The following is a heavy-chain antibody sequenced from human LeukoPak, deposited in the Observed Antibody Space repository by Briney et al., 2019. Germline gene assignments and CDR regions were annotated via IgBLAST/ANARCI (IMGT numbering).Heavy chain of an antibody. CDR1: GGSISSYY. D-gene: IGHD4-11*01. CDR2: IYYSGST. CDR3: AKSELNDYMKY. J-gene: IGHJ4*02. Sequence: PSETLSLTCTVSGGSISSYYWSWIRQPPGKGLEWIGYIYYSGSTNYNPSLKSRVTISVDTSKNQFSLKLSSVTAADTAVYYCAKSELNDYMKYWGQGTLVTVSS. V-gene: IGHV4-59*01.